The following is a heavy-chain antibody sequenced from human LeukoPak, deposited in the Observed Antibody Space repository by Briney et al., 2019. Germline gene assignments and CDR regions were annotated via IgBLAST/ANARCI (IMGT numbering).Heavy chain of an antibody. Sequence: GSSVKVSCKASGGTFSSYAISWVRQAPGQGLEWMGGIIPIFGTANYAQKFQGRVTITADESTSTAYMELSSLRSEDTAVYYCARGRYSGSYTLFDYWGQGILVTVSS. CDR3: ARGRYSGSYTLFDY. V-gene: IGHV1-69*01. CDR1: GGTFSSYA. CDR2: IIPIFGTA. D-gene: IGHD1-26*01. J-gene: IGHJ4*02.